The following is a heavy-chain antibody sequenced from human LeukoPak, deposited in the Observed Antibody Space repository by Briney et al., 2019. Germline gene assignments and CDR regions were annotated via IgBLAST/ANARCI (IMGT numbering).Heavy chain of an antibody. CDR1: GFTFDDYA. D-gene: IGHD6-6*01. V-gene: IGHV3-9*01. CDR2: IRWNSGSI. Sequence: PGGSLRLSCAASGFTFDDYAMHWVRQAPGKGLEWVSCIRWNSGSIGYADSVKGRFTISRDNAKNSLYLQMNSLRAEDTALYYSAKDSLRYSSSSGDFYYFDYWGQGTLVTVSS. CDR3: AKDSLRYSSSSGDFYYFDY. J-gene: IGHJ4*02.